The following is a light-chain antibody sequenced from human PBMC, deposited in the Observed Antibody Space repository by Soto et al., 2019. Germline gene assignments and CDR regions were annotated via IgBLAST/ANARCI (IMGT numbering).Light chain of an antibody. CDR3: QQYNNWPPWT. CDR2: GAS. V-gene: IGKV3-15*01. J-gene: IGKJ5*01. CDR1: QSVSSN. Sequence: EIVMTHSPSTLSLSPVERATLSCSASQSVSSNLAWYQQKPGQAPRLLIYGASTRATGIPARFSGSGSGTEFTLTISSLQSEDFAVYYCQQYNNWPPWTFGQGTRLENK.